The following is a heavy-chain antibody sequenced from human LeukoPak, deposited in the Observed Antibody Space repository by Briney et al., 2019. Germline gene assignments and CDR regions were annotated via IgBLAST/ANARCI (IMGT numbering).Heavy chain of an antibody. V-gene: IGHV5-51*01. CDR3: ARLLGSIVVVVAADY. CDR1: GYSFTSYW. D-gene: IGHD2-15*01. CDR2: IYPGDSDT. J-gene: IGHJ4*02. Sequence: GESLQISCKGSGYSFTSYWIGWVRQMPGKGLEWMGIIYPGDSDTRYSPSFQGQVTISADKSISTAYLQWSSLKASDTAMYYCARLLGSIVVVVAADYWGQGTLVTVSS.